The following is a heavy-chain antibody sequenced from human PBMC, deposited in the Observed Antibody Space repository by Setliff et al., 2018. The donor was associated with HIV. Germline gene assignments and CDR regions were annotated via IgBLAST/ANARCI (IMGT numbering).Heavy chain of an antibody. V-gene: IGHV4-38-2*01. J-gene: IGHJ4*02. CDR3: ARLRGYFYGHGRYFDY. D-gene: IGHD5-18*01. Sequence: NPSETLSLTCVVSGYSISRGYYWAWIRQPPGKGLEWIASIYHSGITYYNPSLKSRVTISVDTPKNQFSLKLTSVTAADTALYYCARLRGYFYGHGRYFDYWGQGTLVTVSS. CDR2: IYHSGIT. CDR1: GYSISRGYY.